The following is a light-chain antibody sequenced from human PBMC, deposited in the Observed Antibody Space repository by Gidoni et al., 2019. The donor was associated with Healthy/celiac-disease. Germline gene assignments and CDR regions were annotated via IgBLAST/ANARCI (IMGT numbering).Light chain of an antibody. CDR1: SSDGGGYNY. V-gene: IGLV2-14*01. Sequence: QSALTHPASVSGSPGQSITISCTGTSSDGGGYNYVSWYQQHPGKAPKLMIYDVSNRPSGVSNRFSGSKSGNTAALTISGLQAEDEADYYCSSYTSSSTVVFGGGTKLTVL. CDR2: DVS. CDR3: SSYTSSSTVV. J-gene: IGLJ2*01.